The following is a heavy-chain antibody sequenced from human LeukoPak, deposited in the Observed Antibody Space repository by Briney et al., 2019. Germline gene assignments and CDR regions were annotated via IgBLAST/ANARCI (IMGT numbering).Heavy chain of an antibody. CDR2: IYTSGST. V-gene: IGHV4-61*02. D-gene: IGHD6-13*01. J-gene: IGHJ5*02. Sequence: SETLSLTCTVSGGSISSGSYYWSWIRQPAGKGLEWIGRIYTSGSTNYNPSLKSRVTISVDTSKNQFSLKLSSVTAADTAVYYCAREGPIAAAGSFDPWGQGTLVTVSS. CDR3: AREGPIAAAGSFDP. CDR1: GGSISSGSYY.